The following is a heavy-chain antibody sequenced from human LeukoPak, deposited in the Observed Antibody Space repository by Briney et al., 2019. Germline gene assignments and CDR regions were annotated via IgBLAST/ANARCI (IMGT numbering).Heavy chain of an antibody. CDR3: ARIRDGYNDAYDI. Sequence: GASVKVSCKASGYTFTSYDINWVRQAPGQGLEWMGLINPGGGNTNYAQNFQGRVTMTRDTSASTVYMQLSSLRSEDTAMYYCARIRDGYNDAYDIWGQGTVVTVPS. D-gene: IGHD5-24*01. V-gene: IGHV1-46*01. CDR2: INPGGGNT. J-gene: IGHJ3*02. CDR1: GYTFTSYD.